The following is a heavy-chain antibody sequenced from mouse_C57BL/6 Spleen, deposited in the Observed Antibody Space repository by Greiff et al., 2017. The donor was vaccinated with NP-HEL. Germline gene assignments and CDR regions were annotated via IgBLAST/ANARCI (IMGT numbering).Heavy chain of an antibody. CDR2: INPNNGGT. CDR1: GYTFTDYN. V-gene: IGHV1-18*01. CDR3: AWGYFCAY. Sequence: EVQLQQSGPELVKPGASVKIPCKASGYTFTDYNMDWVKQSHGKSLEWIGDINPNNGGTIYNQKFKGKATLTVDKSSSPASMELRSLASEDTAVYECAWGYFCAYWGQGTLVTVAA. J-gene: IGHJ3*01. D-gene: IGHD2-3*01.